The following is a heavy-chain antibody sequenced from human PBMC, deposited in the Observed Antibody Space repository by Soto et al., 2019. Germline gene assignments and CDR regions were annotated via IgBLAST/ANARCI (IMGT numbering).Heavy chain of an antibody. J-gene: IGHJ4*02. Sequence: PGGSLRLSCAASGFTFSIYAMSWVRQAPGKGLEWVSTIGGGGGGTSYVDFVRGRFTISRDNSKNTLYLQMNSLRAEDTAVYYCARVDYDILTGSLFEFDYWGQGTLVTVSS. V-gene: IGHV3-23*01. CDR1: GFTFSIYA. CDR2: IGGGGGGT. CDR3: ARVDYDILTGSLFEFDY. D-gene: IGHD3-9*01.